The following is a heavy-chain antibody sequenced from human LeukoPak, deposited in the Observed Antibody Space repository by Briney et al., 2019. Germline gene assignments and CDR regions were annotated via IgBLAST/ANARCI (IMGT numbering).Heavy chain of an antibody. D-gene: IGHD3-10*01. CDR3: AKDPPYYGSGSYYIREYFQH. CDR2: ISGSGGST. J-gene: IGHJ1*01. Sequence: PGGSLRLSCAAAGVTFSSYAMSLVRQAPGKGLEWVSAISGSGGSTYYADSVKGRFTISRDNSKNTLYLQMNSLRAEDTAVYYCAKDPPYYGSGSYYIREYFQHWGQGTLVTVSS. CDR1: GVTFSSYA. V-gene: IGHV3-23*01.